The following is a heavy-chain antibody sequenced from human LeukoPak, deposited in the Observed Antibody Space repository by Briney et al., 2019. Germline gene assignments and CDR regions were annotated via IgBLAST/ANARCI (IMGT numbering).Heavy chain of an antibody. CDR1: GFAFSSYP. CDR2: IGTGGDT. J-gene: IGHJ4*02. D-gene: IGHD6-13*01. V-gene: IGHV3-47*01. CDR3: ARAVAAAVIDY. Sequence: PGGSLRLSCAASGFAFSSYPLHWVRRAPGKGLEWVSAIGTGGDTYYADSVMGRFTISRDNAKKSLYLHMNSLIAEDMAVYYCARAVAAAVIDYWGQGTLVTVSS.